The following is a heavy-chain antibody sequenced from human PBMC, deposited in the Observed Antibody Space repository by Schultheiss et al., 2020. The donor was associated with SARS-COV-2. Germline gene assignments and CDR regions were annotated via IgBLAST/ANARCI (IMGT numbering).Heavy chain of an antibody. V-gene: IGHV3-21*01. CDR2: ISSSSSYI. CDR1: GFTFSNYV. Sequence: GGSLRLSCAASGFTFSNYVIHWVRQVPGKGLEWVSSISSSSSYIYYADSVKGRFTISRDNSKNTLYLQMNSLRAEDTAVYYCARDGDHSSGWYLTWNWFDPWGQGTLVTVSS. D-gene: IGHD6-19*01. CDR3: ARDGDHSSGWYLTWNWFDP. J-gene: IGHJ5*02.